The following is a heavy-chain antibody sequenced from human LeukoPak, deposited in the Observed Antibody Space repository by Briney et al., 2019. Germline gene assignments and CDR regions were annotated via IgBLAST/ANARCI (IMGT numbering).Heavy chain of an antibody. CDR3: ARDKAVTTEVTQHFQH. CDR1: GYTFTNYG. J-gene: IGHJ1*01. CDR2: ISAYNGYT. V-gene: IGHV1-18*01. D-gene: IGHD4-23*01. Sequence: ASVKVSCKASGYTFTNYGISWVRQAPGQGLEWMGWISAYNGYTDYAQKLQFRVTMTTDTSTSTAYMELRSLRSDDTAVYYCARDKAVTTEVTQHFQHWGQGTLVTVAS.